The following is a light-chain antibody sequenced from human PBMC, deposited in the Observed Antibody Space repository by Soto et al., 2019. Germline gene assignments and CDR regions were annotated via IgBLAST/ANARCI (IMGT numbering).Light chain of an antibody. CDR2: AAS. CDR1: QSVSSN. CDR3: QQYNKWPPWT. J-gene: IGKJ1*01. V-gene: IGKV3-15*01. Sequence: EIVMTQSPATLSVSPGERATLSCRASQSVSSNLAWYQQKPGLAPRLLISAASTRATGIPARFSGNGSETEFTLTIDSLQSEDYALYYCQQYNKWPPWTFGQGTKVDI.